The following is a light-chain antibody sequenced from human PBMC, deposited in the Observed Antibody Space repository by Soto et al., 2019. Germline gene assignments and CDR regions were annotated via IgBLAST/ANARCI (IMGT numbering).Light chain of an antibody. CDR3: SSYAASTTLL. Sequence: QSVLTQPPSVSGSPGQSVTISCIGSSSDVGTYDRVSWYQAPPGTAPKLIIYEVHYRPSGVPDRFSGSKSGNTASLTISGLQAEDEADHYCSSYAASTTLLFGGGTKVTVL. CDR1: SSDVGTYDR. V-gene: IGLV2-18*02. J-gene: IGLJ2*01. CDR2: EVH.